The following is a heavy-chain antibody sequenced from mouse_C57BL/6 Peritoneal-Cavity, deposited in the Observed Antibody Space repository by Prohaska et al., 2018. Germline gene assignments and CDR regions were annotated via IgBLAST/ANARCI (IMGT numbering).Heavy chain of an antibody. CDR3: TRGRDDDGPYYAMDY. J-gene: IGHJ4*01. CDR1: GYTFTDYE. Sequence: QQSGAELVRPGASVTLSCKASGYTFTDYEMHWVKQTPVHGLEWIGAIDPETGGTAYNQKFKGKAILTADKSSSTAYMELRSLTSEDSAVYYCTRGRDDDGPYYAMDYWGQGTSVTVSS. D-gene: IGHD2-4*01. V-gene: IGHV1-15*01. CDR2: IDPETGGT.